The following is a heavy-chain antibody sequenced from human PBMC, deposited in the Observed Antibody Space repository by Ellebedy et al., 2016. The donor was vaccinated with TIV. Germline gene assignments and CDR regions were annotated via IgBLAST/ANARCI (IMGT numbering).Heavy chain of an antibody. CDR1: GGSFSGYY. CDR3: ARLRYDFWSGYN. D-gene: IGHD3-3*01. CDR2: INHSGST. V-gene: IGHV4-34*01. Sequence: SETLSLXCAVYGGSFSGYYWSWIRQPPGKGLEWIGEINHSGSTNYNPSLKSRVTISVDTSKNQFSLKLSSVTAADTAVYYCARLRYDFWSGYNWGQGTMVTVSS. J-gene: IGHJ3*02.